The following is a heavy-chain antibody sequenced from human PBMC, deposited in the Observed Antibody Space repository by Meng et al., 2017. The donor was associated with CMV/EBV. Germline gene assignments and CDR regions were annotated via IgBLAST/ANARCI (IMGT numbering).Heavy chain of an antibody. CDR3: ARDPNLLAYYYDSSGWY. CDR2: ISSSSTV. J-gene: IGHJ4*02. V-gene: IGHV3-69-1*01. Sequence: GGSLRLSCAASGFTFSDYYMDWVRQAPGKGPEWVSSISSSSTVYYADSVKGRFTISRDNAKNSLYLQMNSLRAEDTAVYYCARDPNLLAYYYDSSGWYWGQGTLVTVSS. CDR1: GFTFSDYY. D-gene: IGHD3-22*01.